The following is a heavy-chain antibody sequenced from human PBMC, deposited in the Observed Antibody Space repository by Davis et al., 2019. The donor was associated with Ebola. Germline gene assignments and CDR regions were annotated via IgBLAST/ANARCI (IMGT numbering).Heavy chain of an antibody. Sequence: GGSLRLSCAASGFTFSNSAMSWVRQAPGKGLEWVSAVSGSGDTTYYADSVKGRFTISKDNSKNTLYLQMNSLRDEDTAVYYCARDHLHPFDYWGQGTLVTVSS. CDR1: GFTFSNSA. CDR3: ARDHLHPFDY. D-gene: IGHD4-11*01. J-gene: IGHJ4*02. V-gene: IGHV3-23*01. CDR2: VSGSGDTT.